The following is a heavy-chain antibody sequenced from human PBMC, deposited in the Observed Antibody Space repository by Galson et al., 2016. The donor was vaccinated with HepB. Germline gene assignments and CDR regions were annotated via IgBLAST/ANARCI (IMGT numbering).Heavy chain of an antibody. CDR3: AREKGWSTMASHWFDP. D-gene: IGHD4/OR15-4a*01. Sequence: SLRLSCAASGFTFSTQSMSWVRQAPGKGLEWVSSISSRSSYIHYADSSEGRFTIYRDNAKNSLYLQMNSLRVEDTAVYYCAREKGWSTMASHWFDPWGQGTLVIVSA. V-gene: IGHV3-21*01. J-gene: IGHJ5*02. CDR2: ISSRSSYI. CDR1: GFTFSTQS.